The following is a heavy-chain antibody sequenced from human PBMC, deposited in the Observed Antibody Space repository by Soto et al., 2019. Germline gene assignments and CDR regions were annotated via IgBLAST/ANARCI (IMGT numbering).Heavy chain of an antibody. D-gene: IGHD5-12*01. Sequence: PSETLSLTCAVYGGSFSGYYWSWIRQPPGKGLEWIGEINHSGSTNYNPSLKSRVTISVDTSKNQFSLKLSSVTAADTAVHHCARGVRYGYLLGYFDYWGQGTLVTVSS. J-gene: IGHJ4*02. CDR3: ARGVRYGYLLGYFDY. CDR2: INHSGST. V-gene: IGHV4-34*01. CDR1: GGSFSGYY.